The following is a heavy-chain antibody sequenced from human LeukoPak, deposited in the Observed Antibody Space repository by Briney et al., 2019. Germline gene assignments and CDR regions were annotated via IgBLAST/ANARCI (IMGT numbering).Heavy chain of an antibody. CDR2: MSPNSGNT. CDR1: GYTFTSYD. V-gene: IGHV1-8*01. Sequence: ASVKVSCKASGYTFTSYDINWVRQATGQGLEWMGWMSPNSGNTGSAQKFQGRVTMTRNTSISTAYMELSSLRSEDTAVYYCARVPRSPRGVSTYNWFDPWGQGTLVTVSS. J-gene: IGHJ5*02. CDR3: ARVPRSPRGVSTYNWFDP. D-gene: IGHD3-10*01.